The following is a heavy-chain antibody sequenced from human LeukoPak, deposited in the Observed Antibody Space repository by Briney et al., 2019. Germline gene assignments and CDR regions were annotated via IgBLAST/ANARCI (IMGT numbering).Heavy chain of an antibody. CDR3: ARVYYDILTGYPNDAFDI. Sequence: PSETLSLTCTVSGGSISSYYWSWIRQPPGKGLEWIGYIYYSGGTNYNPSLKSRVTISVDTSKNQFSLKLSSVTAADTAVYYCARVYYDILTGYPNDAFDIWGQGTMVTVSS. CDR1: GGSISSYY. D-gene: IGHD3-9*01. V-gene: IGHV4-59*01. CDR2: IYYSGGT. J-gene: IGHJ3*02.